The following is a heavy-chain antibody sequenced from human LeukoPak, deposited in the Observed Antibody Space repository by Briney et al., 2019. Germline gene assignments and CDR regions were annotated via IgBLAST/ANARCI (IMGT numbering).Heavy chain of an antibody. J-gene: IGHJ4*02. Sequence: ASAKVSCKVSGYTLTELSMHWVRQAPGKGLEWMGGFDPEDGETIYAQKFQGRVTMTEDTSTDTAYMELSSLRSEDTAVYYCASSKDAYSSSWYDYFDYWGQGTLVTVSS. CDR3: ASSKDAYSSSWYDYFDY. CDR2: FDPEDGET. D-gene: IGHD6-13*01. CDR1: GYTLTELS. V-gene: IGHV1-24*01.